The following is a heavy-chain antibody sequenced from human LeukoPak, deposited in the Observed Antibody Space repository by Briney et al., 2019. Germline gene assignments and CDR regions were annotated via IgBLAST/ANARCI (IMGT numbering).Heavy chain of an antibody. CDR3: TVNRGYSYGLHY. D-gene: IGHD5-18*01. CDR2: IKSKTDGGTT. J-gene: IGHJ4*02. Sequence: GGSLRLSCAASGFTFSNAWISWVRQAPGKGLEWVGRIKSKTDGGTTDYAAPVKGRFTISRDDSKNTLYLQMNSLKTEDTAVYYCTVNRGYSYGLHYWGQGTLVTVSS. V-gene: IGHV3-15*01. CDR1: GFTFSNAW.